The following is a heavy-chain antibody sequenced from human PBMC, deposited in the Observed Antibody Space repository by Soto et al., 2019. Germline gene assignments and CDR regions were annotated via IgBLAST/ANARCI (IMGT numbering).Heavy chain of an antibody. Sequence: SETLSLTCAVSGGSISSGGYSWSLIRQPPGKGLEWIGYIYHSGSTYYNPSLKSRVTISVDRSKNQFSLKLSSVTAADTAVYYCARRRYGSGRRDAFDIWGQGTMVTVSS. J-gene: IGHJ3*02. CDR1: GGSISSGGYS. V-gene: IGHV4-30-2*01. CDR3: ARRRYGSGRRDAFDI. D-gene: IGHD3-10*01. CDR2: IYHSGST.